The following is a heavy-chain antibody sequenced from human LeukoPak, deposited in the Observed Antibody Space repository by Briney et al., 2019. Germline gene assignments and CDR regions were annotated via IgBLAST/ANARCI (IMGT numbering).Heavy chain of an antibody. CDR1: GFILSNYG. D-gene: IGHD4-17*01. CDR2: IWYDENNE. V-gene: IGHV3-33*01. CDR3: AREWGYGDPFGFFDY. J-gene: IGHJ4*02. Sequence: GRSLRLSCAASGFILSNYGMHWVRQAPGKGLEWVAVIWYDENNEYYTDSVKGRFTISRDNSKNTLYLQMNSLRAEDTAVYYCAREWGYGDPFGFFDYWGQGTLVTVSS.